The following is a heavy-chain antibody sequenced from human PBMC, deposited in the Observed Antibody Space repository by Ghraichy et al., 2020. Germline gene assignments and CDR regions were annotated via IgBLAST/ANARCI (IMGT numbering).Heavy chain of an antibody. J-gene: IGHJ3*02. D-gene: IGHD5-12*01. CDR2: INRSGST. CDR3: ARSDTYVDPDAFDI. V-gene: IGHV4-34*01. Sequence: SETLSLTCAVYGGSFSGYYWSWIRQPPGKGLEWIGEINRSGSTNYNPSLKSRVTISVDTSKNQFSLKLSSVTAADTAVYYCARSDTYVDPDAFDIWGQGTMVTVSS. CDR1: GGSFSGYY.